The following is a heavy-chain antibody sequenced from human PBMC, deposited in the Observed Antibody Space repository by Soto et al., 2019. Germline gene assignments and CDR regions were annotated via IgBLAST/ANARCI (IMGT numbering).Heavy chain of an antibody. Sequence: ASVKVSCKASGYIFVNYGIAWVRQAPRQGLEWMGWISPYTGNTHSASKVQGRLTITTDTSTSTAYMDLGSLTSYDTAVYYCVMVDNYVTPTPQDVWGQGTTVTVSS. CDR3: VMVDNYVTPTPQDV. CDR2: ISPYTGNT. CDR1: GYIFVNYG. V-gene: IGHV1-18*01. D-gene: IGHD3-16*01. J-gene: IGHJ6*02.